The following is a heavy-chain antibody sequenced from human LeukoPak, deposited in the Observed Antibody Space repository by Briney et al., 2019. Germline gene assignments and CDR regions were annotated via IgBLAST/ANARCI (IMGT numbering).Heavy chain of an antibody. V-gene: IGHV4-34*01. J-gene: IGHJ4*02. D-gene: IGHD1-26*01. CDR1: GGSISSYY. CDR2: INHSGST. Sequence: PSETLSLTCTVSGGSISSYYWSWIRQPPGKGLEWIGEINHSGSTNYNPSLKSRVTISVDTSKNQFSLKLSSVTAADTAVYYCARQSSVGAPGYWGQGTLVTVSS. CDR3: ARQSSVGAPGY.